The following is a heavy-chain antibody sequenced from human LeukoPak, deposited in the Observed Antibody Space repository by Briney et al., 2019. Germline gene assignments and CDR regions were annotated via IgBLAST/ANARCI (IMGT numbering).Heavy chain of an antibody. J-gene: IGHJ4*02. D-gene: IGHD6-13*01. CDR1: GFTFSSYA. CDR2: ISGSGGST. CDR3: AKLRSSSWYIIDY. Sequence: GGSLRLSCAASGFTFSSYAMSWVRQAPGKGLEWVSAISGSGGSTYYADSVKGRFTISRDNSKNTLYLQMNSLRAEDTAVYYCAKLRSSSWYIIDYWARETLVTVSS. V-gene: IGHV3-23*01.